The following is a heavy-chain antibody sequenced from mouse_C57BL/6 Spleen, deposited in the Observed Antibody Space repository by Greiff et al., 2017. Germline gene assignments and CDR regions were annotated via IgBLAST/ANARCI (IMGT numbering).Heavy chain of an antibody. CDR3: ARLEDYAMDY. V-gene: IGHV1-20*01. CDR2: INPYNGDT. CDR1: GYSFTGYF. J-gene: IGHJ4*01. Sequence: EVHLVESGPELVKPGDSVKISCKASGYSFTGYFMNWVMQSHGKSLEWIGRINPYNGDTFYNQKFKGKATLTVDKSSSTAHMELRSLTSEDSAVYYCARLEDYAMDYWGQGTSVTVSS.